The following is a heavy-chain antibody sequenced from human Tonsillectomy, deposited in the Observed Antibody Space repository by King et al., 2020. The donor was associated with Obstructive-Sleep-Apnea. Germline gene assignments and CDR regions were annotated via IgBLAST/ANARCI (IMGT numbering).Heavy chain of an antibody. V-gene: IGHV3-9*01. CDR1: GFTFDDYA. D-gene: IGHD6-19*01. J-gene: IGHJ4*02. CDR2: ISWNSGSI. Sequence: VQLVESGGGLVQPGRPLRLSCGASGFTFDDYAMHWVRQAPGKGLEWVSGISWNSGSIGYADSVKGRFTISRDNTKNSVYLQMNSLRGEDTAMYYCVKDIYSGWYEGHFEYWGQGALVTVSS. CDR3: VKDIYSGWYEGHFEY.